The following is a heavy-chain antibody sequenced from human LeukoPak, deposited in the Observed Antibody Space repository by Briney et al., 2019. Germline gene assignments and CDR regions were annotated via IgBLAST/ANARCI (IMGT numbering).Heavy chain of an antibody. CDR2: ISTSSTYI. D-gene: IGHD3-22*01. Sequence: GGSLRLSCAASGFSFSNYNINWVRQAPGKGLEWVSSISTSSTYIFYADSVKGRFTISRDNAKNSLYLQMNSLRADDTAVCHCATGKHYYDSSGYYFYYFDYWGQGTLVTVSS. CDR3: ATGKHYYDSSGYYFYYFDY. J-gene: IGHJ4*02. CDR1: GFSFSNYN. V-gene: IGHV3-21*01.